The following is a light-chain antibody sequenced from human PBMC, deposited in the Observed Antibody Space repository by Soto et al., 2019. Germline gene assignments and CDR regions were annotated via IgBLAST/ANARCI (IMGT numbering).Light chain of an antibody. Sequence: IQLTQSPSSVSASVGDRVTITCRVSQGISSYLAWYQQKPGKVPSLLIYLASTLRSGVPSRFSGSGSGTAFTLTISALQPEDFATYYCQQLGSYPYTFGQGTKLERK. CDR3: QQLGSYPYT. CDR2: LAS. CDR1: QGISSY. V-gene: IGKV1-9*01. J-gene: IGKJ2*01.